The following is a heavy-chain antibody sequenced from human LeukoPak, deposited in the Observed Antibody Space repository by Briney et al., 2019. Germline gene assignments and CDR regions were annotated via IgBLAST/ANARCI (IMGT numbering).Heavy chain of an antibody. D-gene: IGHD1-26*01. CDR1: GFNFSSYA. CDR3: AREISGSYYDYFDY. Sequence: PGGSLRLSCAASGFNFSSYAMHWVRQAPGKGLEYVSAISSNGGSTYYANSVKGRFTISRDNSKNTLYLQMGSLRAEDMAVYYCAREISGSYYDYFDYWGQGTLVTVSS. J-gene: IGHJ4*02. CDR2: ISSNGGST. V-gene: IGHV3-64*01.